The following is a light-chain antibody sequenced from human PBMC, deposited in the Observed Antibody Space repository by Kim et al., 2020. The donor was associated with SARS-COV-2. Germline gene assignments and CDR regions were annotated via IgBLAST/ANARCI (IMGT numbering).Light chain of an antibody. CDR2: DAS. V-gene: IGKV1-33*01. CDR1: QDISNY. J-gene: IGKJ4*01. CDR3: QQYDNLPPLT. Sequence: SVGDRVTITCQASQDISNYLNWYQQKPGEAPKLLIYDASNLETGVPSRFSGSGSGTDFTFTISSLQPEDIATYYCQQYDNLPPLTFGGGTKVDIK.